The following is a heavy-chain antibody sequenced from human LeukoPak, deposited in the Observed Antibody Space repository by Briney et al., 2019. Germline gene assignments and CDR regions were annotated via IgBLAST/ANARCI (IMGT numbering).Heavy chain of an antibody. J-gene: IGHJ4*02. D-gene: IGHD1-1*01. CDR1: GGSISSSSYY. V-gene: IGHV4-39*07. CDR3: ARVFHWVERLPFDY. Sequence: SETLSLTCTVSGGSISSSSYYWGWIRQPPGKGLEWIGSIYYSGSTYYNPSLKSRVTISVDTSKNQFSLKLSSVTAADTAVYYCARVFHWVERLPFDYWGQGTLVTVSS. CDR2: IYYSGST.